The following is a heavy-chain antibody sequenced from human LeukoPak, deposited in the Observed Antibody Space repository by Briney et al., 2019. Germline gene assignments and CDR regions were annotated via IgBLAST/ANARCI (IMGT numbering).Heavy chain of an antibody. V-gene: IGHV3-23*01. CDR1: GFTFSSYA. Sequence: PGGSLRLSCAASGFTFSSYAMSWVRQAPGKGLEYVSGITNTGGSTYYTDSVKGRFTISRDNSKKTLHLQMNSLRAEDTAVYYCAKDLGVAVWGQGTLVTVSS. CDR2: ITNTGGST. J-gene: IGHJ4*02. D-gene: IGHD2-8*01. CDR3: AKDLGVAV.